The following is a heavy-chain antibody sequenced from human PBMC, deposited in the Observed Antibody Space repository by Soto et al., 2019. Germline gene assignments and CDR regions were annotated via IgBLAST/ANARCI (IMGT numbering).Heavy chain of an antibody. D-gene: IGHD4-17*01. CDR1: GGSISTYY. CDR3: ARGMTTVTTFDY. Sequence: SETLSLTCTVSGGSISTYYWSWIRQPPGKGLEWIGYIYYDGSTSYNPSLRSRVTISVDTSKNQFSLILSSVTAADTAVYYCARGMTTVTTFDYWGQGTLVTVSS. J-gene: IGHJ4*02. V-gene: IGHV4-59*12. CDR2: IYYDGST.